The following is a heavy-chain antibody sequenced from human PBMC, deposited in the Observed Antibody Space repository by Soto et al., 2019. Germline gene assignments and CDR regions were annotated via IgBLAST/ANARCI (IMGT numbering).Heavy chain of an antibody. V-gene: IGHV4-30-4*01. J-gene: IGHJ6*02. Sequence: TLSLTCTVSGGSISSGDYYWSWIRQPPGKGLEWIGYIYYSGSTYYNPSLKGRVTISVDTSKNQFSLKLSSVTAADTAVYYCARCRDGYGMDVWGQGTTVTVSS. D-gene: IGHD2-15*01. CDR2: IYYSGST. CDR1: GGSISSGDYY. CDR3: ARCRDGYGMDV.